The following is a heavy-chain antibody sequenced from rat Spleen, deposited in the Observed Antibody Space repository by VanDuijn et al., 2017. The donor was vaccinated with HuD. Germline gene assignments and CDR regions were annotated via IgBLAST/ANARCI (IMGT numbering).Heavy chain of an antibody. Sequence: EVQLVESGGGLVQPGRSMKLSCAASGFTFSDYYMAWVRQAPKKGLEWVAYFSYDGGITYYRDSVKGRFTISRDNAQRTLYLQMDSLRSEDTATYYCTTHEADYWGQGVMVTVSS. CDR2: FSYDGGIT. J-gene: IGHJ2*01. CDR3: TTHEADY. V-gene: IGHV5-20*01. CDR1: GFTFSDYY.